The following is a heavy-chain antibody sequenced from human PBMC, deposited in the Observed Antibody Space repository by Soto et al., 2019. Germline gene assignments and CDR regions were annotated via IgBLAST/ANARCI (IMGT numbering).Heavy chain of an antibody. CDR2: ISAYNGNT. D-gene: IGHD5-18*01. Sequence: QVQLVQSGAEVKKPGASVKVSCKASGYTFTSYGISWVRQAPGQGLEWMGWISAYNGNTNYAKKLQGRVTMNTDTSTSTAYMELRSLRSDDTAVYYCASSLLVGYGLEGESDWGQGTLVTVSS. CDR1: GYTFTSYG. CDR3: ASSLLVGYGLEGESD. V-gene: IGHV1-18*01. J-gene: IGHJ4*02.